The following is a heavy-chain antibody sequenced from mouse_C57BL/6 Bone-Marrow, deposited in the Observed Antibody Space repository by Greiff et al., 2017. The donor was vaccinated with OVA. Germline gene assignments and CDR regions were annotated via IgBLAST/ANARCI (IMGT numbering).Heavy chain of an antibody. CDR2: IDPSDSYT. J-gene: IGHJ4*01. CDR3: AREDYYGSSYDYYAMDY. Sequence: QVQLQQPGAELVMPGASVKLSCKASGYTFTSYWMPWVKQRPGQGLEWIGEIDPSDSYTNYNQKFKGKSTLTVDKSSSTAYMQLSSLTSEDSAVYYCAREDYYGSSYDYYAMDYWGQGTSVTVSS. CDR1: GYTFTSYW. D-gene: IGHD1-1*01. V-gene: IGHV1-69*01.